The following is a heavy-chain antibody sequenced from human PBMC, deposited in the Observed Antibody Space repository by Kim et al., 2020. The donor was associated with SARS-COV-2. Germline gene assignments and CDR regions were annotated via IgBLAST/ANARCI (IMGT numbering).Heavy chain of an antibody. J-gene: IGHJ3*02. CDR2: MNPNSGNT. Sequence: ASVKVSCKASGYTFTSYDINWVRQATGQGLEWMGWMNPNSGNTGYAQKFQGRVTMTRNTSISTAYMELSSLRSEDTAVYYCAGKYQLLPYAFDIWGQGTMVTVSS. D-gene: IGHD2-2*01. V-gene: IGHV1-8*01. CDR1: GYTFTSYD. CDR3: AGKYQLLPYAFDI.